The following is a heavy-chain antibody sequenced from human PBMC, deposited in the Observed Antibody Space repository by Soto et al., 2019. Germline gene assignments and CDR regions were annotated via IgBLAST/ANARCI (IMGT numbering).Heavy chain of an antibody. CDR3: ARAVYDSSGYYYVEWFDP. V-gene: IGHV4-59*01. Sequence: PSETLSLTCTVSGGSISSYYWSWIRQPPGKGLEWIGYIYYSGSTNYNPSLKSRVTISVDTSKNQFSLKLSSVTAADTAVYYCARAVYDSSGYYYVEWFDPWGQGTLVTVSS. CDR1: GGSISSYY. D-gene: IGHD3-22*01. CDR2: IYYSGST. J-gene: IGHJ5*02.